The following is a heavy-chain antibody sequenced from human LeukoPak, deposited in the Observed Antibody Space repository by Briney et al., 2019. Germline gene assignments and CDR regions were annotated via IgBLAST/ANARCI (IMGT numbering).Heavy chain of an antibody. Sequence: SETLSLTCAVYGGSFSGYYWSWMRQPPGKGREWIGEINHSGSTNYNPSLKSRVTISVDTSKNQFSLKLSSVTAADTAVYYCARGPGANYYGSGSYYPWGQGTLVTVSS. J-gene: IGHJ5*02. D-gene: IGHD3-10*01. V-gene: IGHV4-34*01. CDR3: ARGPGANYYGSGSYYP. CDR2: INHSGST. CDR1: GGSFSGYY.